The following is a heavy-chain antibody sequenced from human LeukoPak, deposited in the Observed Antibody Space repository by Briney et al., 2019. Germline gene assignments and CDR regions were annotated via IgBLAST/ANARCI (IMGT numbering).Heavy chain of an antibody. V-gene: IGHV3-23*01. Sequence: GGSLRLSCAAAGLTFSNSPMNWVRQAPGRGLEWVSTIGTSGDTYYADSVKGRFTISRDISKNTVYLQMTSLRPEDTALYYCATKTVGNYPYDYWGQGTLVTVSP. CDR2: IGTSGDT. CDR1: GLTFSNSP. CDR3: ATKTVGNYPYDY. D-gene: IGHD3-22*01. J-gene: IGHJ4*02.